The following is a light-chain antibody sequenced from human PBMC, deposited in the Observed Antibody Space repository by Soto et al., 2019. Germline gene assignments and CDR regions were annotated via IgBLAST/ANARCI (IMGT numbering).Light chain of an antibody. Sequence: QSVLTQPPSASGSPGQSVTISCTGTSSDVGGYDYVSWYQQHPGKAPKLMIYEVTIRPSGVSDRFSGSKSGTSASLAITRLQAEDEADYYCQSYDISLHNYVFGTGTKLTVL. J-gene: IGLJ1*01. CDR3: QSYDISLHNYV. V-gene: IGLV2-8*01. CDR2: EVT. CDR1: SSDVGGYDY.